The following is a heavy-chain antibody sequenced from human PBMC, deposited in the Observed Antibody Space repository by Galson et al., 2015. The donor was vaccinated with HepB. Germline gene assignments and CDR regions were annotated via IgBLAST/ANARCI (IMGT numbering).Heavy chain of an antibody. CDR1: GFTFSSCA. CDR3: ANGGHYVAHDY. CDR2: ISGGGGST. J-gene: IGHJ4*02. Sequence: SLRLSCAASGFTFSSCAMSWVRQAPGKGLEWVSAISGGGGSTYSADSVKGRFTISRDNSKNTLYLQMNSLRAEDTAVYYCANGGHYVAHDYWGQGTLVTVSS. D-gene: IGHD3-16*01. V-gene: IGHV3-23*01.